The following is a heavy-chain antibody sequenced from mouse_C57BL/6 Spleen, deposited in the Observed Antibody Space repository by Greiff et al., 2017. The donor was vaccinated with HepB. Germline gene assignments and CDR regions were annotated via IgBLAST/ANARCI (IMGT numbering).Heavy chain of an antibody. CDR1: GYAFSSYW. CDR3: AKLYYDYPYFDY. J-gene: IGHJ2*01. Sequence: QLQQSGAELVKPGASVKISCKASGYAFSSYWMNWVKQRPGKGLEWIGQIYPGDGDTNYNGKFKGKATLTADKSSSTAYMQLSSLSSEDSAVSYCAKLYYDYPYFDYGGQGTTPTVSS. D-gene: IGHD2-4*01. V-gene: IGHV1-80*01. CDR2: IYPGDGDT.